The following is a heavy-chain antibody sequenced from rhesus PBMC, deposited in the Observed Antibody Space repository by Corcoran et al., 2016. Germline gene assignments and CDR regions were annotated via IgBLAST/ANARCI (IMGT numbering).Heavy chain of an antibody. V-gene: IGHV3-54*02. Sequence: EEQMVESGGGLVQPGGSLRLSWSASGFTFSIYGIPWVRQAPGKGLEWVAVISSDGRNKQYADSVKDRFTISRDNSNNILYLQMNNLKLEDTAVYYCSRFDVWGPGVLVIVSS. CDR3: SRFDV. CDR2: ISSDGRNK. J-gene: IGHJ5-1*01. CDR1: GFTFSIYG.